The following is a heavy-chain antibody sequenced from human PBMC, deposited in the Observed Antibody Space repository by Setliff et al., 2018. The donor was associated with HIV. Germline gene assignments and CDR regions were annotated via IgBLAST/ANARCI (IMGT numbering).Heavy chain of an antibody. CDR2: MLYSGST. CDR3: ARFYDYYGHRLDY. J-gene: IGHJ4*02. Sequence: SETLSLTCTVSGGSINSGSYYWGWIRQPPEEGLEWIGTMLYSGSTYYNPSLKSRVTIFIDTSKNQFSLRLSSVTAADTAVYYCARFYDYYGHRLDYWGQGTQVTVSA. D-gene: IGHD3-16*01. V-gene: IGHV4-39*01. CDR1: GGSINSGSYY.